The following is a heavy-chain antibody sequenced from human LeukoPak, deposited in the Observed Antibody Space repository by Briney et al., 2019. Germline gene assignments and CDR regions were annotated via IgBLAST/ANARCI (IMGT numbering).Heavy chain of an antibody. D-gene: IGHD1-26*01. CDR3: ARARYSGSYYIDC. V-gene: IGHV4-59*11. CDR2: IYYSGST. CDR1: GGSISSHY. J-gene: IGHJ4*02. Sequence: SETLSLTCTVSGGSISSHYWSWVRQTPGKGLEWIGYIYYSGSTNYNPSLKSRVTISVDTSKNQFSLKLSSVTAADTAVYYCARARYSGSYYIDCWGQGTLVTVS.